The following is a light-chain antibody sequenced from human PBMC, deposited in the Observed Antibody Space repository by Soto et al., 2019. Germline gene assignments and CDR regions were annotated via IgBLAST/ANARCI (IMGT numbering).Light chain of an antibody. CDR3: SSCASSNTWV. V-gene: IGLV2-8*01. J-gene: IGLJ3*02. Sequence: QSALTQPPSASGSPGQSVTISCTGTSSDVGAYNYVSWYQQHAGKAPKLVIYEVTKRHSGVPDRFSGSKSANTASLTVSGLQAEDEADYDCSSCASSNTWVFGGGTKVTVL. CDR2: EVT. CDR1: SSDVGAYNY.